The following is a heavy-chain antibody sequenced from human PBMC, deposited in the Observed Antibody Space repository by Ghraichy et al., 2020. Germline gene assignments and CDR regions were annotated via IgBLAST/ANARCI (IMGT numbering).Heavy chain of an antibody. V-gene: IGHV3-48*02. D-gene: IGHD6-13*01. CDR2: ISVRGSTI. Sequence: GGSLRLSCAASGFTVSSCSMNWVRQTPGKGLEWLSYISVRGSTIYYADSVKGRFTISRDSAKNSLYLQMNSLRDEDTAVYYCAREDPFSSSWYANWGQGTLVIVSS. J-gene: IGHJ4*02. CDR3: AREDPFSSSWYAN. CDR1: GFTVSSCS.